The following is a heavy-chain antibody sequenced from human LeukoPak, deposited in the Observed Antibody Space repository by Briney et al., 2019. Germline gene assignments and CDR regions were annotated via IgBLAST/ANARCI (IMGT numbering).Heavy chain of an antibody. CDR1: GFTFSSYA. Sequence: VGSLRLSCAASGFTFSSYAMHWVRQAPGKGLERVAVISNVGSNKYYADSVKGRFTISRDNSKNTLYLQMNSLRPEEPVFYYCAREGYDTSGYYSYYFDYWGQGTLVTVSS. J-gene: IGHJ4*02. CDR2: ISNVGSNK. CDR3: AREGYDTSGYYSYYFDY. V-gene: IGHV3-30-3*01. D-gene: IGHD3-22*01.